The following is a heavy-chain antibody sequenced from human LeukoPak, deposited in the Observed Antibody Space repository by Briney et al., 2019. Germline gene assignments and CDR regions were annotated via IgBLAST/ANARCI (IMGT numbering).Heavy chain of an antibody. J-gene: IGHJ4*02. V-gene: IGHV1-69*13. Sequence: ASVKVSCKASGGTFSSYAISWVRQAPGQGLEWMGGIIPIFGTANYAQKFQGRVTITADESTSTAYMELSSLRSEDTAVYYCASLDYDSSGYYRDYWGQGTLVTVSS. CDR2: IIPIFGTA. CDR3: ASLDYDSSGYYRDY. D-gene: IGHD3-22*01. CDR1: GGTFSSYA.